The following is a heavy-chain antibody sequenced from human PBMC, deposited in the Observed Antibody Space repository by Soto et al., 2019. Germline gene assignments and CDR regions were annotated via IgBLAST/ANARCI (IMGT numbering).Heavy chain of an antibody. D-gene: IGHD1-26*01. CDR3: ARDGREASGMDV. V-gene: IGHV4-59*11. CDR1: GGSISSHY. Sequence: SETLSLTCTVSGGSISSHYWSWVRQAPGKGLEWIGHIYYRGSTNYNPSLRSRSTISVDTSKNQFSLKLNSVTTADAAVYYCARDGREASGMDVWGQGTKVTVS. CDR2: IYYRGST. J-gene: IGHJ6*02.